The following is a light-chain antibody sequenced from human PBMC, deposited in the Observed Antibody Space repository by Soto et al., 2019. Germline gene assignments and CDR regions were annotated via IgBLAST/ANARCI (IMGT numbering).Light chain of an antibody. Sequence: AIRMTQSPSSLSASTGDRVTITCRASQGISSYLAWYQQKPGQAPKLLIYAASTLHSGVPARFSGSGSGTDFTLTISCLQSEDYAAYYCQQYYSYCPASTFGHGTKVDIK. CDR2: AAS. CDR1: QGISSY. V-gene: IGKV1-8*01. CDR3: QQYYSYCPAST. J-gene: IGKJ3*01.